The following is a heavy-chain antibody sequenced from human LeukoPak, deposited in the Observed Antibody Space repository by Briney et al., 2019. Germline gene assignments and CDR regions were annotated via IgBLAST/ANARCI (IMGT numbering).Heavy chain of an antibody. CDR3: ARDGHYFAMDV. V-gene: IGHV3-7*03. J-gene: IGHJ6*02. CDR1: GFTFNYYW. Sequence: GGSLSLSCAASGFTFNYYWMSWVRQTPGKGLEWLANIKPDGSEKYYVDPVRGRFTISRDNAKSSVHLQMNGLRAEDTAIYYCARDGHYFAMDVWGQGTTVTVSS. CDR2: IKPDGSEK.